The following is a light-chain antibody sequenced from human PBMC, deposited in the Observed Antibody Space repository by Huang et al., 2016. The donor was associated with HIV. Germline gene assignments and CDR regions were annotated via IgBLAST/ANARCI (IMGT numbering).Light chain of an antibody. J-gene: IGKJ2*01. CDR3: QQYNKWPPYT. V-gene: IGKV3-15*01. CDR1: ESILRN. Sequence: VMTQSPATLSVSPGERATLACRARESILRNVAWYQQSPGQPPRLLIYGAAVRLPGIPDRFRGSGSGTEFSLTISSLQSEDFAVYYCQQYNKWPPYTYGQGTKLEIK. CDR2: GAA.